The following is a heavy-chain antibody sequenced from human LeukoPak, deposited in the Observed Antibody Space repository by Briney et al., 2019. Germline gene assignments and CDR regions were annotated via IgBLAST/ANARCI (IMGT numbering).Heavy chain of an antibody. CDR3: ARDGISRYGAFDI. CDR2: INPSGGST. CDR1: GYPFTAYY. V-gene: IGHV1-46*01. J-gene: IGHJ3*02. Sequence: ASVKVSCKALGYPFTAYYMYWVRQAPGQGPEWMGIINPSGGSTSYAQKFKGRVTITRDMSTNTVYMELSSLRSDDTAVFYCARDGISRYGAFDIWGHGTMITVSS. D-gene: IGHD5-18*01.